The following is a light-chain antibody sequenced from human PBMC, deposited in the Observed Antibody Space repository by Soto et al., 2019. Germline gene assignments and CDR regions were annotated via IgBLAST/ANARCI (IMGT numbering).Light chain of an antibody. CDR1: QSISSW. Sequence: DIQMTQSPSTLSASVGDTLTINCRASQSISSWLAWYQQKPGKAPNLLIYKASSLESGVPSRFSGSGSGTEFTLTISSLQPDDFATYYCQQYTNYPWTFGQGTKVDIK. CDR2: KAS. V-gene: IGKV1-5*03. J-gene: IGKJ1*01. CDR3: QQYTNYPWT.